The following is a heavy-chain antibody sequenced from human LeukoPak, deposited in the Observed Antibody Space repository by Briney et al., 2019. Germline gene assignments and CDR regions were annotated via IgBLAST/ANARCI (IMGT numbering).Heavy chain of an antibody. J-gene: IGHJ4*02. CDR1: GYTFTSYA. CDR2: INAGNGNT. V-gene: IGHV1-3*01. CDR3: ARGPLVAYSYGTPFDY. Sequence: ASVKVSCKASGYTFTSYAMHWVRQAPGQRLEWMGWINAGNGNTKYSQKFQGRVTITRDTSTSTAYMELRSLRSDDTAVYYCARGPLVAYSYGTPFDYWGQGTLVTVSS. D-gene: IGHD5-18*01.